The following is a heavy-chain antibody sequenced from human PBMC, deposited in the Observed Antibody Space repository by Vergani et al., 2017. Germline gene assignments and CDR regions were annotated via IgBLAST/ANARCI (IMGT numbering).Heavy chain of an antibody. CDR2: IYYSGST. Sequence: QVQLQQWGAGLLKPSETLSLTCTVSGGSISSGGYYWSWIRQHPGKGLEWIGYIYYSGSTYYNPSLKSRVTISVDTSKNQFSLKLSSVTAADTAVYYCARGSTTVTTFYWGQGTLVTVSS. D-gene: IGHD4-17*01. V-gene: IGHV4-31*03. J-gene: IGHJ4*02. CDR1: GGSISSGGYY. CDR3: ARGSTTVTTFY.